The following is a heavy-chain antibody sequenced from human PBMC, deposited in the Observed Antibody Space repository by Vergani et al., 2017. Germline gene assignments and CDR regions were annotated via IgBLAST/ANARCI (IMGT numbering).Heavy chain of an antibody. CDR1: GGPISSSSYY. CDR2: IYYSGST. Sequence: QLQLQESGPGLVKPSETLSLTCTVSGGPISSSSYYWGWIRQPPGKGLEWIGSIYYSGSTYYNPSLKSRVTIAVDTSKNQFSLKLSSVTGADTAVFYCARVKRSGIAAATGVYYFDYWGQGTLVTVSS. D-gene: IGHD6-13*01. J-gene: IGHJ4*02. V-gene: IGHV4-39*01. CDR3: ARVKRSGIAAATGVYYFDY.